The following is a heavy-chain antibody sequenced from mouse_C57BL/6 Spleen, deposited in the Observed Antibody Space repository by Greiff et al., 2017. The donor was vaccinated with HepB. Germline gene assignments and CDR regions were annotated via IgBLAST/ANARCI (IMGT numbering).Heavy chain of an antibody. V-gene: IGHV1-19*01. J-gene: IGHJ3*01. CDR1: GYTFTDYY. D-gene: IGHD2-4*01. CDR3: ARGYDYDGTWFAY. Sequence: VHVKQSGPVLVKPGASVKMSCKASGYTFTDYYMNWVKQSHGKSLEWIGVINPYNGGTSYNQKFKGKATLTVDKSSSTAYMELNSLTSEDSAVYYCARGYDYDGTWFAYWGQGTLVTVSA. CDR2: INPYNGGT.